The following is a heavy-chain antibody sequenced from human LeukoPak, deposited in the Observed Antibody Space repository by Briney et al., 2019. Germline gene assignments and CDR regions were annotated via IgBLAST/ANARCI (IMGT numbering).Heavy chain of an antibody. V-gene: IGHV1-8*01. D-gene: IGHD6-6*01. CDR1: GYTFTSYD. Sequence: GASVKVACKASGYTFTSYDFNWVGKATGPGLEWMGWMNPNSGNTGYAQKFQGRVTMTRNTSISTAYMELSSLRSEDTAVYYCASWSTSGAARDDYWGQGTLVTVSS. CDR2: MNPNSGNT. J-gene: IGHJ4*02. CDR3: ASWSTSGAARDDY.